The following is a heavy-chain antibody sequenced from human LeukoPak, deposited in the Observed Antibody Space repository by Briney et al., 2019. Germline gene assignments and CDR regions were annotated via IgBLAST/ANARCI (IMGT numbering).Heavy chain of an antibody. CDR1: GGTFSSYA. CDR2: ISAYNGNT. V-gene: IGHV1-18*01. CDR3: AGQGGSGYSTDAFDT. J-gene: IGHJ3*02. Sequence: ASVKVSCKASGGTFSSYAISWVRQAPGQGLEWMGWISAYNGNTNYAQKLQGRVTMTTDTSTSTAYMELRSLRSDDTAVYYCAGQGGSGYSTDAFDTWGQGTMVTVSS. D-gene: IGHD3-22*01.